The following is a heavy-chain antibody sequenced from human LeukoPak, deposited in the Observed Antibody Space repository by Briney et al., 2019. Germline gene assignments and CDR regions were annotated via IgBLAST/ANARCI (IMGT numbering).Heavy chain of an antibody. CDR2: INHSGST. J-gene: IGHJ5*02. Sequence: PSETLSLTCAVYGGSFSGYYWSWIRQPPGKGLEWIGEINHSGSTNYNPSLKSRVTISVDTSKNQFSLRLSSVTAADTAVYYCARGYCSSISCNWFDPWGQGTLVTVSS. D-gene: IGHD2-2*01. CDR3: ARGYCSSISCNWFDP. V-gene: IGHV4-34*01. CDR1: GGSFSGYY.